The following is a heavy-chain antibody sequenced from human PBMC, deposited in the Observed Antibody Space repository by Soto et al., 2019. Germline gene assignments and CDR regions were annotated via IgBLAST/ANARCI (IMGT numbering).Heavy chain of an antibody. Sequence: PSETLSLTCTVSGGSVSSGSYYWSWIRQPPGKGLEWIGYIYYSGSTNYNPSLKSRVTISVDTSKNQFSLKLSSVTAADTAVYYCARDSDYGGNPYYFDYWGQGTLVTVSS. CDR1: GGSVSSGSYY. D-gene: IGHD4-17*01. V-gene: IGHV4-61*01. CDR2: IYYSGST. J-gene: IGHJ4*02. CDR3: ARDSDYGGNPYYFDY.